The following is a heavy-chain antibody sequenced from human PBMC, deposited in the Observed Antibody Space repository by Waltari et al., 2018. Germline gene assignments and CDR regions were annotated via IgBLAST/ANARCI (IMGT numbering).Heavy chain of an antibody. CDR1: GFTVSSTY. Sequence: EVQLVDSGGGLIQPGGSLSLSCAASGFTVSSTYMTWVRQAPGKGLEWVSVIYSGGTTYYADSVKGRFTISRDNSKNTVYLQLNSLTVEDTAVYYCAREHYGGGFWGQGTLVTVSS. CDR3: AREHYGGGF. D-gene: IGHD4-17*01. V-gene: IGHV3-53*01. J-gene: IGHJ4*02. CDR2: IYSGGTT.